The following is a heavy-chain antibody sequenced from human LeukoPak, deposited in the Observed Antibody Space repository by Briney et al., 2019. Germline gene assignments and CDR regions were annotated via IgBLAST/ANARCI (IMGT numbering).Heavy chain of an antibody. CDR2: IYYSGST. J-gene: IGHJ6*03. D-gene: IGHD3-3*02. CDR3: AREAWKGSSIYYYMDV. CDR1: GGSISSHY. V-gene: IGHV4-59*11. Sequence: SETLSLTCTVSGGSISSHYWSWFRQPPGKGLEWIGYIYYSGSTNYNPSLKSRVTISVDTSKNQFSLKLSSVTAADTAVYYCAREAWKGSSIYYYMDVWGKGTTVTVSS.